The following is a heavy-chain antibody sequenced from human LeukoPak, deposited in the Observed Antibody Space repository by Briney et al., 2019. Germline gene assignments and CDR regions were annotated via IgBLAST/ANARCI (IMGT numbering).Heavy chain of an antibody. CDR3: ARGKEAMVMHFDY. J-gene: IGHJ4*02. D-gene: IGHD5-18*01. Sequence: PSETLSLTCTVSGGSISSYYWSWIRQPPVKGLEWIGYIYYSGSTNYNPSLKSRVTISVDTSKNQFSLKLSSVTAADTAVYYCARGKEAMVMHFDYWGQGTLVTVSS. CDR1: GGSISSYY. CDR2: IYYSGST. V-gene: IGHV4-59*08.